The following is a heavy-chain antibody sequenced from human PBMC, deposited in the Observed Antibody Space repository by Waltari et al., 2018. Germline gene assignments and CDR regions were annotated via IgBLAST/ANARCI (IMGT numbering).Heavy chain of an antibody. V-gene: IGHV1-8*01. D-gene: IGHD2-2*01. Sequence: QVQLVQSGTEVKKPGASVKVSCTASGYTFTIYDNNSVRPTTGQGVEWMGGTNPNSGNIGYAQKFQGRVIMTRNSSISTAYMELSSMRSEDTAVYYCARSRKYCSSTSCYMGYWGQGTLVTVSS. CDR2: TNPNSGNI. CDR3: ARSRKYCSSTSCYMGY. J-gene: IGHJ4*02. CDR1: GYTFTIYD.